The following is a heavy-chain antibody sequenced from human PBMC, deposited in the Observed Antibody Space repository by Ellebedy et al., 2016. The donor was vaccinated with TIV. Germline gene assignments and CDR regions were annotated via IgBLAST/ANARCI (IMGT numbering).Heavy chain of an antibody. J-gene: IGHJ4*02. CDR2: ISGGGDKT. D-gene: IGHD3-22*01. CDR1: GFSFSGYA. Sequence: PGGSLRLSCAASGFSFSGYAMTWVRQAPGKGLEWVSTISGGGDKTYSADSVKGRFIISIDHSKNTLYLQMSSLRAEDSAVYYCAKDQYFYDTNGYLRGDYWGQGTLVTVSS. V-gene: IGHV3-23*01. CDR3: AKDQYFYDTNGYLRGDY.